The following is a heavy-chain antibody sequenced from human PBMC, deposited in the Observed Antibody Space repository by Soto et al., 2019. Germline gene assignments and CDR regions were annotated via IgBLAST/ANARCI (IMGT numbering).Heavy chain of an antibody. CDR2: IYYRGST. D-gene: IGHD6-6*01. Sequence: SETLSLTCTVSGSSISSNYWSWIRQPPGKGLEWIGYIYYRGSTNYNPSLKSRVTMSVDTSKNQFSLKLSSLTAADTAVYYCARDRHNNFFDPWGQGTLVTVSS. CDR1: GSSISSNY. V-gene: IGHV4-59*01. CDR3: ARDRHNNFFDP. J-gene: IGHJ5*02.